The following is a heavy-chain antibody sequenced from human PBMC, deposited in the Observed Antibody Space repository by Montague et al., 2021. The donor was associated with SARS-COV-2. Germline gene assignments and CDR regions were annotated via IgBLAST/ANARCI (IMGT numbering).Heavy chain of an antibody. D-gene: IGHD3-16*02. V-gene: IGHV4-59*01. CDR2: IYYSGGI. CDR3: ARAVFVRRSVNWFDP. J-gene: IGHJ5*02. Sequence: SETLSLTCTVAGGSMSGYYWSWIRQPPGKGLEWLAYIYYSGGINSNPSLKSRVTMSVDTSKNQFSLNLTSVTAADTAVYYCARAVFVRRSVNWFDPGGQGTLVTVSS. CDR1: GGSMSGYY.